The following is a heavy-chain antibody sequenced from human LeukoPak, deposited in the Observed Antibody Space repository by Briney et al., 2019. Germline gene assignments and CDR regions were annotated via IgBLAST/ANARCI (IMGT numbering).Heavy chain of an antibody. CDR2: IYRSSNGETT. V-gene: IGHV3-15*01. Sequence: PGGSLSLSCAASGITFSKALMTGVRPAPGKGLEWVGRIYRSSNGETTDYGAPVKGRFTMSRDDSKNTLYLQMNSLKTEDTAVYYCTTYSSGSCPFWGQGTLVTVSS. D-gene: IGHD6-19*01. CDR1: GITFSKAL. CDR3: TTYSSGSCPF. J-gene: IGHJ4*02.